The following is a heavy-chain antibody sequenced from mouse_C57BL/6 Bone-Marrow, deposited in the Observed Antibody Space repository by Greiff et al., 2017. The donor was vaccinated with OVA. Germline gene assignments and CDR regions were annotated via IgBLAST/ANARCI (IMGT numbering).Heavy chain of an antibody. D-gene: IGHD1-1*01. J-gene: IGHJ2*01. CDR3: ARTGYGSSFDY. V-gene: IGHV1-69*01. CDR1: GYTFTSYW. CDR2: IDPSDSYT. Sequence: QVQLQQPGAELVMPGASVKLSCKASGYTFTSYWMHWVKQRPGQGLEWIGEIDPSDSYTNYNQKFKGKSTLTVDKSSSTAYMQLSSLTSEDSAVYYCARTGYGSSFDYWGQGTTLTVSS.